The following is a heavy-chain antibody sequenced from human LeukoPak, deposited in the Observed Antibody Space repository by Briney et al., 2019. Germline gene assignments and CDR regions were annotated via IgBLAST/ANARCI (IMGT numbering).Heavy chain of an antibody. CDR1: GGSISSTSYF. J-gene: IGHJ4*02. D-gene: IGHD5/OR15-5a*01. V-gene: IGHV4-39*07. Sequence: SETLSLTCAVSGGSISSTSYFWGWIRQPPGKGLEWIGSVYYTGSTYYNPSLKSRVTISVDTSKNQFSLKLSSVTAADTAVYYCARDPVSVAYYFDYWGQGTLVTVSS. CDR3: ARDPVSVAYYFDY. CDR2: VYYTGST.